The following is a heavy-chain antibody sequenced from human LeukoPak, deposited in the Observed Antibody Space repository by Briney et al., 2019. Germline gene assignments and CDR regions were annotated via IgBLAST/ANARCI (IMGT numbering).Heavy chain of an antibody. J-gene: IGHJ4*02. D-gene: IGHD2-2*01. CDR1: GGSISSGGYS. CDR2: IYHSGST. V-gene: IGHV4-30-2*01. Sequence: SETLSLTCAGSGGSISSGGYSWSWIRQPPGKGLEWIGYIYHSGSTYYNPSLKSRVTISVDRSKNQFSLMLSSVTAADTAVYYCARNLYCSSTSCSPGIFDYWGQGTLVTVSS. CDR3: ARNLYCSSTSCSPGIFDY.